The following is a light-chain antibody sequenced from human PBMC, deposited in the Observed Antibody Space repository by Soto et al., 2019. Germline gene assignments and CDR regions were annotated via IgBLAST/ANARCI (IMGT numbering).Light chain of an antibody. J-gene: IGKJ4*01. CDR3: QHADGLRALT. CDR2: HTS. Sequence: DIPMTQSPPFVSASVGDRVTISCRASQDAGSWLSWFHQKPGGAPNLLIFHTSRLQTGGPSRFAGRGSGTEFTLTISSLQPEDFGTYYCQHADGLRALTFGGGTTVEI. CDR1: QDAGSW. V-gene: IGKV1-12*01.